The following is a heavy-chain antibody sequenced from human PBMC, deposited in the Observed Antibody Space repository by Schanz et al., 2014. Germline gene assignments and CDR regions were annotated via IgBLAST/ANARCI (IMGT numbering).Heavy chain of an antibody. V-gene: IGHV3-NL1*01. J-gene: IGHJ6*02. CDR1: GFTFSSYG. Sequence: QVQLVESGGGVVQPGRSLRLSCAASGFTFSSYGMHWVRQAPGKGLEWVSVMYMDGTTFYADSVKGRFTLSRDNSRDTMYLHMNSLRAEDTAVYYCARDLGLDVWGQGTTVTVSS. CDR2: MYMDGTT. CDR3: ARDLGLDV.